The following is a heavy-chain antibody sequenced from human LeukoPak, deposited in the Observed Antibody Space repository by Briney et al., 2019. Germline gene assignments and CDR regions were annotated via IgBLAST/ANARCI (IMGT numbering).Heavy chain of an antibody. CDR2: ISGGSSTI. CDR1: GFTFSDYY. Sequence: GGSLRLSCAASGFTFSDYYMSWIRQAPGKGLEWVSYISGGSSTIYYADSLKGRFTVTRDNAKNSLYLLMNSLRAEDTAVYYCARRGSGRHFDFWGQGTLVTVSS. J-gene: IGHJ4*02. CDR3: ARRGSGRHFDF. D-gene: IGHD2-15*01. V-gene: IGHV3-11*01.